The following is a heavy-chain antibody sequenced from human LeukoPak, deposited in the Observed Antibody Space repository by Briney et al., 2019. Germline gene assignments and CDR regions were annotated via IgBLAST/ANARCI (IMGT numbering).Heavy chain of an antibody. CDR3: ARVSGITMIRGGYPNFDY. J-gene: IGHJ4*02. CDR2: IYYSGST. CDR1: GGSISSYY. Sequence: SETLSLTCTVSGGSISSYYRSWIRQPPGKGLEWIGYIYYSGSTNYNPSLKSRVTISVDTSKNQFSLKLSSVTAADTAVYYCARVSGITMIRGGYPNFDYWGQGTLVTVSS. D-gene: IGHD3-22*01. V-gene: IGHV4-59*01.